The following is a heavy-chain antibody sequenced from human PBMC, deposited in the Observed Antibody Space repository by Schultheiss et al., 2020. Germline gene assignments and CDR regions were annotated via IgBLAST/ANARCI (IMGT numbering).Heavy chain of an antibody. CDR2: MSFDGSND. CDR3: AKPVVTVCLYS. V-gene: IGHV3-30-3*02. Sequence: GGSLTLSCAASGFAVSNYPIHWVRRAPGKGLEWVAVMSFDGSNDYYADSVKGRITLSRDNSKNTLYLQMNSLRAEDTAVYYCAKPVVTVCLYSWGQGTLVTVS. J-gene: IGHJ5*02. CDR1: GFAVSNYP. D-gene: IGHD4-23*01.